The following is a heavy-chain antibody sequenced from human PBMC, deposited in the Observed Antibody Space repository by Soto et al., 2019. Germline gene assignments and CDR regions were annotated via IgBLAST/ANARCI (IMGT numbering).Heavy chain of an antibody. V-gene: IGHV3-74*03. J-gene: IGHJ6*02. Sequence: EVQLVESGGGLVQPGGSLRLSCAASGYSLSTYWMHWVRQIPGQGLTWVSRIGPDGSSATYADSVKGRFTISRDNANNAVYLQMNRVRAEDSGVYYCASGHSGYDHGEDFYDGVDVWGQGTTVTVSS. CDR2: IGPDGSSA. D-gene: IGHD5-12*01. CDR3: ASGHSGYDHGEDFYDGVDV. CDR1: GYSLSTYW.